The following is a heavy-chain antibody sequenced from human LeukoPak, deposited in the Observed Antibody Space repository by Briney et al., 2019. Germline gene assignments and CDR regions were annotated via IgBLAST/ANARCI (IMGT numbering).Heavy chain of an antibody. Sequence: ASVKVSCKTSGYTFTSYDINWVRQATGQGLEWMGWMNPNSGNTAYAQKFQGRVTMTRNTSISTAYMELSSLRSEDTAVYYCARTIYSSSADYFDYWGQGTLVTVSS. CDR2: MNPNSGNT. CDR1: GYTFTSYD. CDR3: ARTIYSSSADYFDY. D-gene: IGHD6-6*01. V-gene: IGHV1-8*01. J-gene: IGHJ4*02.